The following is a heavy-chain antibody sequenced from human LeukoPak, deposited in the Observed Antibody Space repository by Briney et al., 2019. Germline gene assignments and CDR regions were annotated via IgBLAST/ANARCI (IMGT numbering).Heavy chain of an antibody. J-gene: IGHJ3*02. CDR3: AREIPGDYGSGSYDAFDI. D-gene: IGHD3-10*01. CDR1: GGSISSYY. CDR2: IYYSGST. Sequence: SETLSLTCTVSGGSISSYYWSWIRQPPGKGLEWIGYIYYSGSTNYNPSLKSRVTISVDTSKNQFSLKLSSVTAADTAVYYCAREIPGDYGSGSYDAFDIWGQGTMVTVSS. V-gene: IGHV4-59*01.